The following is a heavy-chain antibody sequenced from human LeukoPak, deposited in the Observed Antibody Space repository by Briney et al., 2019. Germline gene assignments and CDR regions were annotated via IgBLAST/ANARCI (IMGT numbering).Heavy chain of an antibody. CDR3: AELGITMIGGV. CDR2: ISDDGINK. V-gene: IGHV3-30*04. D-gene: IGHD3-10*02. Sequence: GGSLRLSCAASGFTFSSYVIHWVRQAPGKGLDWVAVISDDGINKYYADSVKGRFTISRDNSKNTLYLKMNSLRAEDTAVYYCAELGITMIGGVWGKGTTVTISS. J-gene: IGHJ6*04. CDR1: GFTFSSYV.